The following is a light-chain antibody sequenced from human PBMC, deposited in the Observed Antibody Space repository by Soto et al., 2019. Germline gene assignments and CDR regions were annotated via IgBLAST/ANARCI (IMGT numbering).Light chain of an antibody. CDR2: DAS. CDR1: QSISSS. V-gene: IGKV1-5*01. Sequence: EIQMTQSPSTLSASVGDRVTLTCRASQSISSSVAWYQQKPGKAPKLLIYDASRLESGLPSRFSGSGSGTDISLTSSLLHADDFATYCCQHYNRSSHTFGQGTKLEIK. J-gene: IGKJ2*01. CDR3: QHYNRSSHT.